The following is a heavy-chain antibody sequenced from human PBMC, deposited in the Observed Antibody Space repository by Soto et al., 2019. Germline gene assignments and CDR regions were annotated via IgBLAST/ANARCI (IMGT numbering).Heavy chain of an antibody. D-gene: IGHD3-10*01. J-gene: IGHJ4*02. CDR1: GGTFSTYT. Sequence: QVQLVQSGAEVKKPGSSVKVSCKASGGTFSTYTVSWVRQAPGQGLEWMGRIVPILGVPNYAQRFQGRVTSTADKGTNTVHMELSSLRSEDTAVYYCAKDRYASGSGRTIDYWGQGTLIPVSS. V-gene: IGHV1-69*08. CDR2: IVPILGVP. CDR3: AKDRYASGSGRTIDY.